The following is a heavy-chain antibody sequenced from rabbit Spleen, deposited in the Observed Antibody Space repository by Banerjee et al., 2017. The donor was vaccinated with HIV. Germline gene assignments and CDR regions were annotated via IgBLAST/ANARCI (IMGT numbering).Heavy chain of an antibody. CDR3: ARDYDDYGDFGL. J-gene: IGHJ4*01. V-gene: IGHV1S40*01. CDR2: IDIGSSGFT. CDR1: GVSFSSSSY. Sequence: QSLEESGGDLVKPGASLTLTCTASGVSFSSSSYMCWVRQAPGKGLEWIACIDIGSSGFTYFATWAKGRFTCSKTSSTTVTLQMTRLTAADTGTYFCARDYDDYGDFGLWGPGTLVTVS. D-gene: IGHD2-1*01.